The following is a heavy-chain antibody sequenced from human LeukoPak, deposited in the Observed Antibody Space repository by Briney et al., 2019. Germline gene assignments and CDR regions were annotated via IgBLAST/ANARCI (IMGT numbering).Heavy chain of an antibody. J-gene: IGHJ4*02. Sequence: GGSLRLSCAAPRLTFSNYEMHWVRQAPGKGLEWVAIISNDGNIKYYADSVMGRFTISRDNSKNTLYLQMNSLGAEDTALYYCAKVKIYDYDILTGYPDYWGQGTLVTVSS. CDR3: AKVKIYDYDILTGYPDY. V-gene: IGHV3-30*01. D-gene: IGHD3-9*01. CDR2: ISNDGNIK. CDR1: RLTFSNYE.